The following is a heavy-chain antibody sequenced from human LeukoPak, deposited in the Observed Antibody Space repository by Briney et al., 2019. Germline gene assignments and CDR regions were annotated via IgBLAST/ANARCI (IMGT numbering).Heavy chain of an antibody. Sequence: SETLSLACAVSGYSIRGDDYWGWIRQSPGKGLEWIRIIYHTATPHYNPSLKSRVTISVDTSKPQFSLMLNSVTAADTAVYYCARNRSVTTTPGFDHWGQGTLVTVSS. V-gene: IGHV4-38-2*01. CDR2: IYHTATP. J-gene: IGHJ4*02. CDR3: ARNRSVTTTPGFDH. CDR1: GYSIRGDDY. D-gene: IGHD4-17*01.